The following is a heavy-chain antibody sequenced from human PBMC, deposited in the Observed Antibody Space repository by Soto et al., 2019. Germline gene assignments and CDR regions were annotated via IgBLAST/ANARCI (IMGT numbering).Heavy chain of an antibody. J-gene: IGHJ3*02. D-gene: IGHD2-15*01. CDR2: IYYSGST. CDR1: GGSISSYY. V-gene: IGHV4-59*01. Sequence: QVQLQESGPGLVKPSETLSLTCTVSGGSISSYYWSWIRQPPGKGLEWIGYIYYSGSTNYNPSLKSRVTISVDTSKNQFSLKLSSMTAADTAVYYCARSGGVHRDAFDIWGQGTMVTVSS. CDR3: ARSGGVHRDAFDI.